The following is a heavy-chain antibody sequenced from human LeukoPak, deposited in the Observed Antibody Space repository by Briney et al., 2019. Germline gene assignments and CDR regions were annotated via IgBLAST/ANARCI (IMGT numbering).Heavy chain of an antibody. D-gene: IGHD3-3*01. CDR1: GFAFSNYG. CDR3: AKAEYSFGPSGFDY. J-gene: IGHJ4*02. Sequence: GGSLRLSCAASGFAFSNYGMHWVRQAPGKGLEWVAVISYEGSNKFYADSVKGRFTISRDNSKNTLYLQMNSLRLEDTAVYYCAKAEYSFGPSGFDYWGQGTLVTVSS. CDR2: ISYEGSNK. V-gene: IGHV3-30*18.